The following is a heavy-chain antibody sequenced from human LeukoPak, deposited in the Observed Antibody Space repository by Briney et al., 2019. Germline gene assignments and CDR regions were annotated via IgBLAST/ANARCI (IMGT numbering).Heavy chain of an antibody. J-gene: IGHJ4*02. V-gene: IGHV3-23*01. CDR2: ISDNGGTT. CDR3: AKDYGPKQLVFLDS. D-gene: IGHD6-13*01. CDR1: GFTFSSYA. Sequence: PGGSLRLSCAASGFTFSSYAMHWVRQAPGKGLEWVSAISDNGGTTFYADSVKGRFTITRDNSKNTLYVQMNSLRGEDTAVYYCAKDYGPKQLVFLDSWGQGTLVTVSS.